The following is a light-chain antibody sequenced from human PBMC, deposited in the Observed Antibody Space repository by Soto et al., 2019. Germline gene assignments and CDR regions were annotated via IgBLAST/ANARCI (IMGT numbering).Light chain of an antibody. Sequence: QMYQSLSALSSTVGDRVTITYRASQSISSWLAWYQQKPGKAPKLLIYDIFTRATGVPTRISGSGSGTEFTLTISSLQSEDFTVDYCQHYNIWLLPFGGGTKVDIK. J-gene: IGKJ4*01. V-gene: IGKV1-5*01. CDR3: QHYNIWLLP. CDR2: DIF. CDR1: QSISSW.